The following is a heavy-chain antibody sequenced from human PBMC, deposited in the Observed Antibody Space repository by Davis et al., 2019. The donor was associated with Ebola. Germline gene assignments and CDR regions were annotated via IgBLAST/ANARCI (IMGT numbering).Heavy chain of an antibody. D-gene: IGHD3-3*01. J-gene: IGHJ6*03. CDR1: GGSISSYY. Sequence: PSETLSLTCTVSGGSISSYYWSWIRQPPGKGLEWIGYIYYSGSTNYNPSLKSRVTISVDTSKNQFSLKLSSVTAADTAVYYWARGLIFGVVINYYYMDVWGKGTTVTVSS. V-gene: IGHV4-59*12. CDR3: ARGLIFGVVINYYYMDV. CDR2: IYYSGST.